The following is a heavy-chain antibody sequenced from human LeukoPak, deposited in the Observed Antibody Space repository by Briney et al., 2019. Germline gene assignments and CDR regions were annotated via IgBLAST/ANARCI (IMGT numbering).Heavy chain of an antibody. Sequence: PSETLSLTCTVSGDSISSSSYYWGWIRQPPGMGLEWIGNMYYSGSSHYNPSLKSRATISVDTSKNRFSLKLSSVTAADTAVYYCGRVVTGFDYYMDVWGKGTTVIVS. CDR3: GRVVTGFDYYMDV. CDR1: GDSISSSSYY. J-gene: IGHJ6*03. V-gene: IGHV4-39*01. CDR2: MYYSGSS. D-gene: IGHD1-14*01.